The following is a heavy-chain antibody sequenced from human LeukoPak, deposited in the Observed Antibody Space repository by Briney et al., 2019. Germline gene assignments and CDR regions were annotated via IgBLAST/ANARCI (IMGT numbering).Heavy chain of an antibody. J-gene: IGHJ4*02. CDR1: GGSISTYY. CDR2: MYYSGST. CDR3: ARQLVGGNSGLGY. D-gene: IGHD4-23*01. V-gene: IGHV4-59*08. Sequence: SETLSLTCTVSGGSISTYYWSWIRQPPGKGLEWIGYMYYSGSTNYSPSLKSRVTMSIDTSKNQCSLKLSSVTAADTAVYYCARQLVGGNSGLGYWGQGTIGTVSS.